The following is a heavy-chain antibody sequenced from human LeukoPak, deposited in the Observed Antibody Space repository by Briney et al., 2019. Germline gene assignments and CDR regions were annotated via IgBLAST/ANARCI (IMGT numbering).Heavy chain of an antibody. CDR3: ARSRAAVDGTNAFDI. J-gene: IGHJ3*02. D-gene: IGHD6-19*01. Sequence: SETLSLTCTVSGGSISSYYWSWIRQPPGKGLEWIGYIYYSGSTNYNPSLKSRVTISVDTSKNQFSLKLSSVTAADTAVYYCARSRAAVDGTNAFDIWGQGTMVTVSS. CDR2: IYYSGST. V-gene: IGHV4-59*08. CDR1: GGSISSYY.